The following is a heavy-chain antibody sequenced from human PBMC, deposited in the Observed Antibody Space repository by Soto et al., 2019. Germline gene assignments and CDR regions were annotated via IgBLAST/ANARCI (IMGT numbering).Heavy chain of an antibody. V-gene: IGHV1-69*01. CDR3: ARATYCSSTSCSYAGYYYYGMDV. D-gene: IGHD2-2*01. CDR1: GGTFSSYA. J-gene: IGHJ6*02. CDR2: IIPIFGTA. Sequence: QVQLVQSGAEVKKPGSSVKVSCKASGGTFSSYAISWVRQAPGQGLEWMGGIIPIFGTANYAQKFQGRVTITADESTSTAYMVLSSLRSEDTAVYYCARATYCSSTSCSYAGYYYYGMDVWGQGTTVTVSS.